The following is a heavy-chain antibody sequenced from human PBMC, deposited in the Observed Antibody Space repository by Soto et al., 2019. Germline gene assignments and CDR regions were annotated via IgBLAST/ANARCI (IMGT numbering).Heavy chain of an antibody. V-gene: IGHV3-23*01. CDR3: ATDLGGYSGYAFDY. J-gene: IGHJ4*02. D-gene: IGHD5-12*01. Sequence: EVQLLESGGGLVQPGGSLRLSCAASGFTFSSYAISWVGQAPGKGLEWVSAISGSGGSRYYADSVKGRFTISRDNPKNTLYLQMTSLRAEDTAVYYCATDLGGYSGYAFDYWGQGTLVTVSS. CDR1: GFTFSSYA. CDR2: ISGSGGSR.